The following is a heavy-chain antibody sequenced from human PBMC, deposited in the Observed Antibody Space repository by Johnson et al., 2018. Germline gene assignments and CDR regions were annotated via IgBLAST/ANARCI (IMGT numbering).Heavy chain of an antibody. V-gene: IGHV3-7*01. D-gene: IGHD5-18*01. CDR3: ARGTATVSYYGMDV. J-gene: IGHJ6*02. CDR1: GFTFSSYW. CDR2: IKQDGSEK. Sequence: VQLVQSGGGLVLPGGSLRLSCAASGFTFSSYWMSWARQAPGKGLEWVANIKQDGSEKYFVDSVKGRFTISRDNAKNSLYLQRNSPRAEDTAVYYRARGTATVSYYGMDVWGQGTTVTVSS.